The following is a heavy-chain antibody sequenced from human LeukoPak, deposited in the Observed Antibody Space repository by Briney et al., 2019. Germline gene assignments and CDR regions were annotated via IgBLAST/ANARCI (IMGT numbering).Heavy chain of an antibody. D-gene: IGHD5-12*01. J-gene: IGHJ4*02. CDR1: GGSFSGYY. CDR2: INHSGGT. V-gene: IGHV4-34*01. CDR3: ARGGIVATTLFDY. Sequence: PSETLSLTCAVYGGSFSGYYWSWVRQPPGKGLEWIGEINHSGGTNYNRTLTSRATISVDTSKNQFSLKLSSVTAADTAVYYCARGGIVATTLFDYWGQGTLVTVSS.